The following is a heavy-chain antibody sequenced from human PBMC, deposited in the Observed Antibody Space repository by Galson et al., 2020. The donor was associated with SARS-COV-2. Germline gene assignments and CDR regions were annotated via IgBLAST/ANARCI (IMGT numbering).Heavy chain of an antibody. CDR3: ARDRVQLWTHRFDY. J-gene: IGHJ4*02. CDR2: IYYSGST. V-gene: IGHV4-30-4*01. Sequence: SETLSLTCTVSGGSISSGDYYWSWIRQPPGKGLEWIGYIYYSGSTYYNPSLKSRVTISVDTSKNQFSLKLSSVTAADTAVYYCARDRVQLWTHRFDYWGQGTLVTVSS. CDR1: GGSISSGDYY. D-gene: IGHD5-18*01.